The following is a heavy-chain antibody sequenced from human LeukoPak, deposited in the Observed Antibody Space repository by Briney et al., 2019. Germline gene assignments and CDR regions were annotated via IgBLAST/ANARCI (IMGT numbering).Heavy chain of an antibody. J-gene: IGHJ4*02. CDR2: IYPGDSDT. CDR1: GYSFTSYW. CDR3: ARPVIRYSGYDYYDY. Sequence: GESLKISCKVSGYSFTSYWIGWVRQMPGKGLEWMGIIYPGDSDTRYSPSFQGQVTISADKSISTAYLQWSSLKASDTAMYYCARPVIRYSGYDYYDYWGQGTLVTVSS. D-gene: IGHD5-12*01. V-gene: IGHV5-51*01.